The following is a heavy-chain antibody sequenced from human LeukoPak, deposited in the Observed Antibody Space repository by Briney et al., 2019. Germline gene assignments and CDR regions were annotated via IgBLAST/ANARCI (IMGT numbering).Heavy chain of an antibody. J-gene: IGHJ4*02. V-gene: IGHV3-30*04. CDR1: GFPFSTYS. D-gene: IGHD2-8*01. CDR2: MSSDGSND. CDR3: AREKYCTPTDCLHGRFYFNS. Sequence: QPGGSLRLSCAASGFPFSTYSMHWVHQAPGKGLEWVAVMSSDGSNDNYANSVKGRFTISRDNSKNALYLQMNTPRVEDTAVYYCAREKYCTPTDCLHGRFYFNSWGQGTPVTVSS.